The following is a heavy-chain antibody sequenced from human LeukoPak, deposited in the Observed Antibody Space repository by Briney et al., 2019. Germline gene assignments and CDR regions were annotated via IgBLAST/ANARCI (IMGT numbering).Heavy chain of an antibody. Sequence: PSETLSLTCTVSGGSINDYYWNWLRQPPGKGLEWIGYIYNRGATNSNPSLKSRVTTSMDTSRKQFSLRLSSVSAADTAVYYCAGVFSGRRPSGIWGQGTLVTVSS. J-gene: IGHJ4*02. CDR3: AGVFSGRRPSGI. V-gene: IGHV4-59*03. D-gene: IGHD3-10*01. CDR1: GGSINDYY. CDR2: IYNRGAT.